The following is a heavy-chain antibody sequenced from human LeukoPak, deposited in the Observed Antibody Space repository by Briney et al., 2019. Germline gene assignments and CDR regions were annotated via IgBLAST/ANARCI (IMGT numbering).Heavy chain of an antibody. Sequence: SETLSLTCTVSGGSISSSSYYWGWIRQPPGKGLEWIGSIYYSGSTYYNPSLKSRVTISVDTSKDQFSLKLSSVTAADTAVYYCARVLRAMVFDYWGQGTLVTVSS. CDR2: IYYSGST. V-gene: IGHV4-39*07. J-gene: IGHJ4*02. CDR1: GGSISSSSYY. CDR3: ARVLRAMVFDY. D-gene: IGHD5-18*01.